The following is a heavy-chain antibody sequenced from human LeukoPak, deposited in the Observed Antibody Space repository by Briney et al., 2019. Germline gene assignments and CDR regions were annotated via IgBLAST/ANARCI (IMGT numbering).Heavy chain of an antibody. Sequence: SETLSLTCAVYGGSFSGYYWSWIRQPPGKGLEWIGEINHSGSTNYNPSLKSRVTISVDTSKNQFSLRLSSVTAADTAVYYCAGATRVVDVWGKGTTVTVSS. CDR2: INHSGST. D-gene: IGHD2-15*01. CDR1: GGSFSGYY. V-gene: IGHV4-34*01. CDR3: AGATRVVDV. J-gene: IGHJ6*04.